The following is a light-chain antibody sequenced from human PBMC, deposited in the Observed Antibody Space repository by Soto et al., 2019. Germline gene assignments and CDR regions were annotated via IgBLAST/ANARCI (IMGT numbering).Light chain of an antibody. CDR2: RNN. CDR1: SSNLGSNY. V-gene: IGLV1-47*01. J-gene: IGLJ2*01. Sequence: QSVLTQPSSAPGTPGQRVTISCSGSSSNLGSNYVYWYQQLPGTAPKLLIYRNNQRSSGVPDRFSGPKSGTSASLAISGLRSEDEGCYYCASWDDRLSRVVFGGGSKLT. CDR3: ASWDDRLSRVV.